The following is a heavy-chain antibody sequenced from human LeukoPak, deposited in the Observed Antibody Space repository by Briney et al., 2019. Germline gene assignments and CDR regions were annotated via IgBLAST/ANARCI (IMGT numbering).Heavy chain of an antibody. J-gene: IGHJ4*02. CDR3: ARIPLGYSGAYYFDY. V-gene: IGHV4-59*08. CDR2: IYYSGST. CDR1: GGSISSYY. Sequence: SETLSLTCTVSGGSISSYYWSWIRQPPGKGLEWIGYIYYSGSTNYNPSLKSRVTISVDTSKNQFSLKLSSVTAADTAVYYCARIPLGYSGAYYFDYWGQGTLVTVSP. D-gene: IGHD5-12*01.